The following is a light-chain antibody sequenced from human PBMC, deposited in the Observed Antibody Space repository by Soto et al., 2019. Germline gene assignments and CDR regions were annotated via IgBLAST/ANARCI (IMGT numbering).Light chain of an antibody. J-gene: IGKJ3*01. V-gene: IGKV1-27*01. CDR2: AAS. Sequence: DIQMTQSPPSLSASVGARVTITCRASQGIRNFVAWYQQKPGKAPKLLIYAASTLQSGVTSRFSSSGTTTDFTLTINRAQPEDVATYSCQEYSSVPVFGPGTKAEIK. CDR1: QGIRNF. CDR3: QEYSSVPV.